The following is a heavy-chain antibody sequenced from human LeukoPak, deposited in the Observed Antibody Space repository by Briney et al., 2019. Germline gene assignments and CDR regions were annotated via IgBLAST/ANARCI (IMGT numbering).Heavy chain of an antibody. Sequence: SETLSLTCTVSGGSISSYYWSWIRQPPGKGLEWIGYIYYSGSTNYNPSLKSRVTISVDTSKNQFSLKLSSVTAADTAVYYCARDGADGGNDYYYYYYMDVWGKGTTVTVSS. CDR2: IYYSGST. D-gene: IGHD4-23*01. CDR3: ARDGADGGNDYYYYYYMDV. V-gene: IGHV4-59*01. J-gene: IGHJ6*03. CDR1: GGSISSYY.